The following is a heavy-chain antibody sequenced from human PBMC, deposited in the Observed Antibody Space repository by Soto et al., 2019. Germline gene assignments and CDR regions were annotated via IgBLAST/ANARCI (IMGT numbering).Heavy chain of an antibody. CDR1: GFSFSSAW. CDR3: TSGRFSRPVER. V-gene: IGHV3-15*01. CDR2: IKSKRDGGTT. D-gene: IGHD3-10*01. J-gene: IGHJ4*02. Sequence: GGSLRLSCAASGFSFSSAWMSWVRQPPEKGLEWVGRIKSKRDGGTTDYAAPVEGRCPISRDNAENTLYLQMKSLKPEDTAVHYCTSGRFSRPVERWGQGSLVAVCS.